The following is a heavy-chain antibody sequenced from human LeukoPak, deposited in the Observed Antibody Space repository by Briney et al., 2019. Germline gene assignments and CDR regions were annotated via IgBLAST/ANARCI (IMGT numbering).Heavy chain of an antibody. V-gene: IGHV3-23*01. CDR2: ISGSGGST. CDR1: GFTFSSYA. J-gene: IGHJ5*02. CDR3: AKEYPDYYDSSGYPNWFDP. D-gene: IGHD3-22*01. Sequence: GGSLRLSCAASGFTFSSYAMRWVRQAPGKGLEWVSAISGSGGSTYYADSVKGRFTISRDNSKNTLYLQMNSLRAEDTAVYYCAKEYPDYYDSSGYPNWFDPWGQGTLVTVSS.